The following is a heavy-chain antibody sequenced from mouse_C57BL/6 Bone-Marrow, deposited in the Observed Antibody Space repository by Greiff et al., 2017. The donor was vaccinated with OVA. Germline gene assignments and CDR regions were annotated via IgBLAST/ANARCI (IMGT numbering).Heavy chain of an antibody. CDR1: GYTFTSYW. CDR3: ARVANFYWYFDV. V-gene: IGHV1-50*01. D-gene: IGHD4-1*01. Sequence: QVQLQQPGAELVKPGASVKLSCKASGYTFTSYWMQWVNQRPGQGLEWIGEIDPSDSYTNYNQKFKGKATLTVDTSSSTAYMQLSSLTSEDSAVYYCARVANFYWYFDVWGTGTTVTVSS. CDR2: IDPSDSYT. J-gene: IGHJ1*03.